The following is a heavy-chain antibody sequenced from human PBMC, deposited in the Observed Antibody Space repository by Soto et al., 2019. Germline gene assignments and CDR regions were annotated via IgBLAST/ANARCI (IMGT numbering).Heavy chain of an antibody. CDR1: GFTFSSYA. CDR2: ISDDGSNK. CDR3: ARGGIAVKKYSFDY. Sequence: GGSLRLSCAASGFTFSSYAMHWVRQAPGKGLEWVAVISDDGSNKYYAVSVKGRFTISRENYKNTLYLQMNSLRAEDTSVYYWARGGIAVKKYSFDYWGQGTLVTVSS. V-gene: IGHV3-30*04. D-gene: IGHD6-19*01. J-gene: IGHJ4*02.